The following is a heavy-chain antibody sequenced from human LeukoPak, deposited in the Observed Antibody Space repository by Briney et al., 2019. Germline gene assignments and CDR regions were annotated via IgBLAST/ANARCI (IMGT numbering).Heavy chain of an antibody. J-gene: IGHJ4*02. CDR1: GFTFISYA. Sequence: GGSLRLSCAASGFTFISYAMSWVRQAPGKGLEWVSSISSSSSSIYYADSVKGRFTISRDSAKKSLYLQMNSLRAEDTAVYYCAREGATASSGYFFDYWGQGSLVTVSS. V-gene: IGHV3-21*01. CDR2: ISSSSSSI. D-gene: IGHD5-18*01. CDR3: AREGATASSGYFFDY.